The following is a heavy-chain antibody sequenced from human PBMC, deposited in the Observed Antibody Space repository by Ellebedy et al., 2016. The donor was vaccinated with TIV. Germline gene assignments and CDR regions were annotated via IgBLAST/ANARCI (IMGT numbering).Heavy chain of an antibody. J-gene: IGHJ2*01. CDR1: GFTFSDYW. CDR3: ARDPYTNTGQWYFDL. D-gene: IGHD2-2*02. CDR2: VNSDGTTT. V-gene: IGHV3-74*01. Sequence: GESLKISCTASGFTFSDYWMHWVRQAPGKGLVWVARVNSDGTTTTYVDAVEGRFTMHRDNAKHTLYLQLNSLRAEDTAVYYCARDPYTNTGQWYFDLWGRGTLVTVSS.